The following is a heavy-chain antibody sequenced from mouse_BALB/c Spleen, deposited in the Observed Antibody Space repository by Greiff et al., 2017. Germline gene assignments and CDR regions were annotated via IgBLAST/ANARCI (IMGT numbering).Heavy chain of an antibody. CDR3: ARHGEGNYGYFDV. Sequence: EVKVVESGGGLVKPGGSLKLSCAASGFAFSSYDMSWVRQTPEKRLEWVAYISSGGGSTYYPDTVKGRFTISRDNAKNTLYLQMSSLKSEDTAMYYCARHGEGNYGYFDVWGAGTTVTVSS. J-gene: IGHJ1*01. V-gene: IGHV5-12-1*01. CDR2: ISSGGGST. D-gene: IGHD2-1*01. CDR1: GFAFSSYD.